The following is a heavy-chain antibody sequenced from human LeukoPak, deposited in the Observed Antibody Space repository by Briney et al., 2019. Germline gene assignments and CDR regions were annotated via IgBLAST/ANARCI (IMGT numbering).Heavy chain of an antibody. CDR3: AREISGQLGMDV. D-gene: IGHD1-1*01. CDR2: INPNSGGT. Sequence: ASVKVSCTASGYTFTGYYMHWVRQAPGQGLEWMGWINPNSGGTNYAQKFQGWVTMTRDTSISTAYMELSRLRSDDTAVYYCAREISGQLGMDVWGQGTTVTVSS. CDR1: GYTFTGYY. V-gene: IGHV1-2*04. J-gene: IGHJ6*02.